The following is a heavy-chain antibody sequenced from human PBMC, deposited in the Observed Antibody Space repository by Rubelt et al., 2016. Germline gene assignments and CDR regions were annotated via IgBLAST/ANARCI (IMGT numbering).Heavy chain of an antibody. CDR1: GCSFTSYW. D-gene: IGHD1-26*01. CDR3: ARHGQVQSGDAFDI. Sequence: EVQLVQPGAEVKKPGESLKISCKGSGCSFTSYWIGWVRQMPGTGLEWMGIIYPGCSDTRYSTCIQGQLTISADKSISTAYLQWSSLKASDTAMYYCARHGQVQSGDAFDIWGQGTMVTVTS. CDR2: IYPGCSDT. J-gene: IGHJ3*02. V-gene: IGHV5-51*01.